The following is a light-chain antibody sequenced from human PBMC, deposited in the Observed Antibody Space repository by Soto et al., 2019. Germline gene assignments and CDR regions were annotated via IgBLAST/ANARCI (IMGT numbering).Light chain of an antibody. CDR3: SSAADNNVV. CDR2: KDS. V-gene: IGLV3-27*01. Sequence: SYELTQPSSVSVSPGQTARIACSGDVLPKKYARWFQQKPGQAPVVLIYKDSERPSGIPERFSGSSSGTTVTLTISGAQVEDEADYHCSSAADNNVVFGGGTKLTVL. CDR1: VLPKKY. J-gene: IGLJ3*02.